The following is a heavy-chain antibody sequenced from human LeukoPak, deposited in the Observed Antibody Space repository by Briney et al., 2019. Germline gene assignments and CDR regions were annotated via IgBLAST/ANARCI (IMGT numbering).Heavy chain of an antibody. V-gene: IGHV1-46*01. CDR3: ARDMAELLGSYFDY. J-gene: IGHJ4*02. D-gene: IGHD1-26*01. Sequence: AAVKVSCKASGYTFTSYYMHWVRQAPGQRLEWMGIINTSGGSTSYSQKFQGRVTKPSDTSTSTVYMELSSLRSEDTAVYYCARDMAELLGSYFDYWGQGTLVTVSS. CDR1: GYTFTSYY. CDR2: INTSGGST.